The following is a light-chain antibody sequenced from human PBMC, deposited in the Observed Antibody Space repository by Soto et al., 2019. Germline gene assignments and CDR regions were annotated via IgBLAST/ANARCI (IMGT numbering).Light chain of an antibody. CDR2: KVS. CDR1: SSDVGGSNY. V-gene: IGLV2-14*01. Sequence: QSALTQPASVSGYPGQSITISCTGTSSDVGGSNYVSWYQQYPGKVPKLLINKVSNRPSGVSNRFSGSKSAYTASLTISGLQAEDDADYFCTSSTTDSLYVFGTGTKVTVL. CDR3: TSSTTDSLYV. J-gene: IGLJ1*01.